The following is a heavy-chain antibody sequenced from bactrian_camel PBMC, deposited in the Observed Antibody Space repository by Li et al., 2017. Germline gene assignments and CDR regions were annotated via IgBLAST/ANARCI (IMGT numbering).Heavy chain of an antibody. J-gene: IGHJ4*01. CDR3: AAHPVFTGIRCVGSWGPQDQYFSY. V-gene: IGHV3S63*01. D-gene: IGHD1*01. Sequence: HVQLVESGGGSVQAGGSLRLSCTASGFTFDDSDMGWYRQAPGNECELVSTISSDGSTYYADSVKGRFTISQDNAKNTVYLQMNNLKPEDTAMYYCAAHPVFTGIRCVGSWGPQDQYFSYWGQGTQVTVS. CDR1: GFTFDDSD. CDR2: TISSDGST.